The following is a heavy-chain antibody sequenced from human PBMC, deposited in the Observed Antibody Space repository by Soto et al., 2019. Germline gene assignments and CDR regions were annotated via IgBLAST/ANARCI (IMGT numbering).Heavy chain of an antibody. D-gene: IGHD3-22*01. J-gene: IGHJ4*01. CDR1: GFTFSSYA. V-gene: IGHV3-30*03. CDR2: ISYDGSNK. CDR3: ASRLSYHDSQITDY. Sequence: GGSLRLSCAASGFTFSSYAMSWVRQAPGKGLEWVAVISYDGSNKYYADSVKGRFTISRDNAKNSLYLQMNSLRAEDTAVYYCASRLSYHDSQITDYWGQGTLVTVSS.